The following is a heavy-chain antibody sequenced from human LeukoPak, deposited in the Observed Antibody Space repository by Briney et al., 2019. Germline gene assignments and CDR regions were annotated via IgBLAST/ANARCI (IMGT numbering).Heavy chain of an antibody. D-gene: IGHD6-13*01. J-gene: IGHJ3*02. Sequence: SETLSLTCAVYGGSFSGYYWSWIRQPPGKGLGWIGEINHSGSTNYNPSLKSRVTISVDTSKNQFSLKLSSVTAADTAVYYCARPLSSPDAFDIWGQGTMVTVSS. CDR3: ARPLSSPDAFDI. CDR1: GGSFSGYY. V-gene: IGHV4-34*01. CDR2: INHSGST.